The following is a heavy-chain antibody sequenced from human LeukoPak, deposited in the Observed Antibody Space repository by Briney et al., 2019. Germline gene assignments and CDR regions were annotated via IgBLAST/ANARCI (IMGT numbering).Heavy chain of an antibody. D-gene: IGHD4-23*01. CDR2: IWYDGGSK. Sequence: GRSLRLSCAASGFTFSTYGMHWVRQAPGKGLDWVAVIWYDGGSKYYADSVKGRFTISRDNSKNTVYLQMNSLRAEDTAVYYCAKDLCSTVVTPLCWYFDFWGRGTLVTVSS. J-gene: IGHJ2*01. CDR1: GFTFSTYG. CDR3: AKDLCSTVVTPLCWYFDF. V-gene: IGHV3-30*18.